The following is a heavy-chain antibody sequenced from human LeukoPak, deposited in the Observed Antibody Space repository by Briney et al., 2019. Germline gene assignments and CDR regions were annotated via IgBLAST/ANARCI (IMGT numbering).Heavy chain of an antibody. D-gene: IGHD1-26*01. CDR3: ARDSYVAGVLDY. CDR2: IIPIFGTA. CDR1: GGTFSSYA. J-gene: IGHJ4*02. V-gene: IGHV1-69*06. Sequence: AASVKVSCKASGGTFSSYAISWVRQAPGQGLEWMGGIIPIFGTANYAQKFQGRVTITADKSTSTAYMELSSLRSEDTAVYYCARDSYVAGVLDYWGQGTLVTVSS.